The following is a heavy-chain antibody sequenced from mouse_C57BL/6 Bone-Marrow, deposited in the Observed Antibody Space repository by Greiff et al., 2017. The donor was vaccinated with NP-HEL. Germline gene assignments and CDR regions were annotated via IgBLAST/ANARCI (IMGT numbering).Heavy chain of an antibody. CDR3: ANLYYYGSRGAY. CDR2: IYPRSGNT. CDR1: GYTFTSYG. Sequence: VKLVESGAELARPGASVKLSCKASGYTFTSYGISWVKQRTGQGLEWIGEIYPRSGNTYYNEKFKGKATLTADKSSSTAYMELRSLTSEDSAVYFCANLYYYGSRGAYWGQGTLVTVSA. D-gene: IGHD1-1*01. V-gene: IGHV1-81*01. J-gene: IGHJ3*01.